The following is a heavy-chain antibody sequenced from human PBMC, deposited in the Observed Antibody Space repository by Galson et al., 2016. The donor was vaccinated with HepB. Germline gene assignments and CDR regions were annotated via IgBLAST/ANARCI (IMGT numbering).Heavy chain of an antibody. D-gene: IGHD3-3*01. V-gene: IGHV2-5*02. CDR1: GFSLRTPGVG. CDR3: AHSRPDVLRFNWFDP. CDR2: IYWDNGK. J-gene: IGHJ5*02. Sequence: PALVKPPQTLTLTCTFSGFSLRTPGVGVGWVRQPPGKALEWLANIYWDNGKRYNPSLRSRITLNKDTSKNEVVLTLANMDPADTATYFCAHSRPDVLRFNWFDPWGQGTLVTVSS.